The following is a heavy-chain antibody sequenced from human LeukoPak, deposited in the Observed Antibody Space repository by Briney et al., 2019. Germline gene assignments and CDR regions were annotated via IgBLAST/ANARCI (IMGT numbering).Heavy chain of an antibody. D-gene: IGHD2-2*01. V-gene: IGHV1-2*02. CDR3: AREAVPAAIRAFDI. CDR1: GYTFTGYY. J-gene: IGHJ3*02. CDR2: INPNSGGT. Sequence: GASVKVSCKAFGYTFTGYYMHWVRQAPGQGLEWMGWINPNSGGTNYAQKFQGRVTMTRDTSIRTAYLELSRLRSDDTAVYYCAREAVPAAIRAFDIWGQGTMVTVSS.